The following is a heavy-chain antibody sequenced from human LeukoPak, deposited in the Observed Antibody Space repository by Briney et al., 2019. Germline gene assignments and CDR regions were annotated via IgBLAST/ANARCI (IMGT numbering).Heavy chain of an antibody. CDR3: ASGTGFQVPIVY. V-gene: IGHV1-18*01. D-gene: IGHD1-1*01. Sequence: ASVKVSCKASGYTFTGYGISWVRQAPGQGLEWMGWISAYNGNTSYAQKLQGRVTTTTDTSTSTAYMELRSLRSDDTAVYYCASGTGFQVPIVYWGQGTLVTVSS. CDR1: GYTFTGYG. J-gene: IGHJ4*02. CDR2: ISAYNGNT.